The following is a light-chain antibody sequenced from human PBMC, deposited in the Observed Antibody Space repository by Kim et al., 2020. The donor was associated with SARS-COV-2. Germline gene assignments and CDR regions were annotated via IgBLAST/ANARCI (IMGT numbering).Light chain of an antibody. CDR2: DAS. CDR3: QQYLTYPFT. Sequence: SASVGDRVTITCRASQSSSTWLAWFQQKPGKAPKLLIYDASSLETGVPSTFTGRGSGTEFTLTISSLRPEDFATYYCQQYLTYPFTFGQGTKLEI. V-gene: IGKV1-5*01. J-gene: IGKJ2*01. CDR1: QSSSTW.